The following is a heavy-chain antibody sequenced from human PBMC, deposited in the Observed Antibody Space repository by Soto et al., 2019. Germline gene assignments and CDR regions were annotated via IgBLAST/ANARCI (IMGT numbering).Heavy chain of an antibody. V-gene: IGHV4-59*01. CDR1: GGSISSYY. D-gene: IGHD5-12*01. J-gene: IGHJ4*01. CDR3: ASYLPQPYSGYVY. CDR2: IYYSGST. Sequence: SETLSLTCTVSGGSISSYYWSWIRQPPGKGLEWIGYIYYSGSTNYNPPLKRRVTISLDTSKNQLSLKLSSVTAADTAVYYCASYLPQPYSGYVYWGPGTLVTVSS.